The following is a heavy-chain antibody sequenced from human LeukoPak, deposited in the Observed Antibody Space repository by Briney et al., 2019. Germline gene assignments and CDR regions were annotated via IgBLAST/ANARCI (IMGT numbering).Heavy chain of an antibody. D-gene: IGHD6-19*01. Sequence: SETLSLTCTVSGGSISGYYWSWIRQPPGKGLEWIGYIHNSGGTNYNPSLKSRVTISVDTSKNQFSLQLSSVTAADTAVYYCARGFSSGWFNLWGQGTLVTVSS. J-gene: IGHJ4*02. CDR2: IHNSGGT. CDR1: GGSISGYY. V-gene: IGHV4-59*01. CDR3: ARGFSSGWFNL.